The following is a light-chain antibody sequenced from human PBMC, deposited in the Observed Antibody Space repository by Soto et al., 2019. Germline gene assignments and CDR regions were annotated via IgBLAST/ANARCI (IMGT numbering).Light chain of an antibody. CDR2: FGS. J-gene: IGKJ4*01. CDR3: MQGVQTPPT. V-gene: IGKV2-28*01. CDR1: PSLLHSNGYNY. Sequence: DIVMTQSSVSLPVTAGEPASISCRSRPSLLHSNGYNYLDWYLQKPVQSPQLLTYFGSKRDSGVTHRSSGSVSGTGFTLENSRVQAEDVGVYYCMQGVQTPPTFGGGTRVESK.